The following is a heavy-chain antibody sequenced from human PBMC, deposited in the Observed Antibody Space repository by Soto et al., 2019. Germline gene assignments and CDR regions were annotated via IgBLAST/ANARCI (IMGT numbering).Heavy chain of an antibody. D-gene: IGHD3-22*01. CDR2: ISYDGSDK. Sequence: VQLVESGGGEVQPGRSLRLSCAASGFKYTDFALHWVRQAPGKGLEWVAIISYDGSDKHYADSVKGRFVISRDNPKNTRYLEMNSLRPEDTAVYFCARRAWDSYYAIDVWGQGTTVTVFS. CDR3: ARRAWDSYYAIDV. CDR1: GFKYTDFA. J-gene: IGHJ6*02. V-gene: IGHV3-30*09.